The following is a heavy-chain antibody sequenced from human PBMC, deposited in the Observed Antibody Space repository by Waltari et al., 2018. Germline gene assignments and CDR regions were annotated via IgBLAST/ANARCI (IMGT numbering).Heavy chain of an antibody. V-gene: IGHV3-20*04. J-gene: IGHJ4*02. D-gene: IGHD1-7*01. CDR2: INWNGGRT. CDR1: GFTFHDYG. CDR3: VRGSTGTIFDY. Sequence: EVQLVESGGGVVGPGGSLRRSCVVFGFTFHDYGMTWVRQVPGRGLEWVSGINWNGGRTRYTDSVKGRFTISRDNAKNSLYLQMNSLRAEDTALYYCVRGSTGTIFDYWGQGTLVTVSS.